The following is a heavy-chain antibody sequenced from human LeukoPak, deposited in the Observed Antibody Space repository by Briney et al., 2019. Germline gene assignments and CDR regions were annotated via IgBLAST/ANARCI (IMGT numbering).Heavy chain of an antibody. CDR3: AKSQWVDLWFGEPIAVTEGFDY. Sequence: GGSLRLSCAASGFTFSSYWMHWVRQAPGKGLEWVAVISYDGSNKYYADSVKGRFTISRDNSKNTLYLQMNSLRAEDTAVYYRAKSQWVDLWFGEPIAVTEGFDYWGQGTLVTVSS. V-gene: IGHV3-30*18. J-gene: IGHJ4*02. CDR2: ISYDGSNK. CDR1: GFTFSSYW. D-gene: IGHD3-10*01.